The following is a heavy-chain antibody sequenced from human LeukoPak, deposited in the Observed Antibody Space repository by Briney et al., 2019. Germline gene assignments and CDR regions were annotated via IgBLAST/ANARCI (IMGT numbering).Heavy chain of an antibody. D-gene: IGHD2-15*01. Sequence: GGSLRLSCAASGFTFSSYGMHWVRQAPGKGLGWVAFIRYDGSNKYYADSVKGRFTISRDNSKNTLYLQMNSLRAEDTAVYYCAKPTDIVVVVAAPFDYWGQGTLVTVSS. CDR1: GFTFSSYG. V-gene: IGHV3-30*02. J-gene: IGHJ4*02. CDR3: AKPTDIVVVVAAPFDY. CDR2: IRYDGSNK.